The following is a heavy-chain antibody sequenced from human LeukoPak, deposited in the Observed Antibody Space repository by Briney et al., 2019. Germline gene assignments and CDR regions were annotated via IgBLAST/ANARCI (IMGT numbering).Heavy chain of an antibody. CDR2: IYYSGST. Sequence: SETLSLTCTVSGGSISSSSYYWGWIRQPPGKGLEWIGSIYYSGSTYYNPSLKSRVTISVDTSKNQFSLKLSSVTAADTAVYYCARDTRRWNYDGWFDPWGQGTLVTVSS. D-gene: IGHD1-7*01. J-gene: IGHJ5*02. CDR3: ARDTRRWNYDGWFDP. CDR1: GGSISSSSYY. V-gene: IGHV4-39*07.